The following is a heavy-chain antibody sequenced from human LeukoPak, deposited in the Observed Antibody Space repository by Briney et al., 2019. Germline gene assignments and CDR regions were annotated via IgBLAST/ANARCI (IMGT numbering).Heavy chain of an antibody. D-gene: IGHD3-10*01. Sequence: ASVKVSCKTSGYTFIHYYMHWVRPASGEGFEWMGIVDPSGDIATYAQKFQGRVTQTTDTSTSTFYMELSSLRSEDTAIYYCARDSFGVRGFDHWGQGTPVTVSS. CDR3: ARDSFGVRGFDH. CDR1: GYTFIHYY. V-gene: IGHV1-46*01. CDR2: VDPSGDIA. J-gene: IGHJ4*02.